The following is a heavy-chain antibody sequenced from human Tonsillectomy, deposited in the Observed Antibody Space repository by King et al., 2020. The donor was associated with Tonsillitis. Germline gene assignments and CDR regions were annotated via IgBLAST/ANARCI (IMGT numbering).Heavy chain of an antibody. CDR1: GYTFTNYY. V-gene: IGHV1-46*01. CDR3: ARGNLDTAMGTFDS. Sequence: VQLVESGAEVKKPGASVKVSCKASGYTFTNYYMHWVRQAPGQGLEWMGIINPSGGGTSYAKKFQGRVTMTRDTSTSTVYMELSSLRSEDTAVYYRARGNLDTAMGTFDSWGQGTLVTVSS. CDR2: INPSGGGT. D-gene: IGHD5-18*01. J-gene: IGHJ4*02.